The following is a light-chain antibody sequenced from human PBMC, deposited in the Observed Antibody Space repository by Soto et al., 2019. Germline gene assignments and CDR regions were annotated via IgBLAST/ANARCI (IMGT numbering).Light chain of an antibody. CDR2: DAS. CDR1: QDISNY. CDR3: QQYDGLPT. V-gene: IGKV1-33*01. Sequence: DIQMTQSPSSLSASVGDRVTITCQASQDISNYLNWYQQTPGKAPKVLIYDASNLGTGVPSRFSGSRSGTDFTFSISSLQPEDVATYYCQQYDGLPTVGQGTRLEI. J-gene: IGKJ5*01.